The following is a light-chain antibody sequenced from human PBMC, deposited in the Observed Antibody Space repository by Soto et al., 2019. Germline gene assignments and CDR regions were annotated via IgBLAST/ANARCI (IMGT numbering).Light chain of an antibody. J-gene: IGKJ2*01. V-gene: IGKV3-15*01. CDR2: GAS. CDR3: QQYNNWPYT. CDR1: QSVSSN. Sequence: EIVMTQSPATLSVSPGERATLSCRASQSVSSNLAWYQQKPGQAPRLLIYGASTRATGIPARLSGSRSGTEFTLTISSLQSEDFAVYYCQQYNNWPYTFGQGTKLEIK.